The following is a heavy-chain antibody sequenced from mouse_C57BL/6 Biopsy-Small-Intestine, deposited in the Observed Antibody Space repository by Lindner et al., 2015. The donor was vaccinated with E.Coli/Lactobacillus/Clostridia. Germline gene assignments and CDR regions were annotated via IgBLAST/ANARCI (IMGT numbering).Heavy chain of an antibody. CDR2: IYPYNGVS. CDR1: GYSFTGYY. CDR3: ARGYYGRSYCWYCDV. D-gene: IGHD1-1*01. V-gene: IGHV1-31*01. J-gene: IGHJ1*03. Sequence: VQLQESGPELVKPGASVKISCKASGYSFTGYYMHWVKQSHGNILDWIGYIYPYNGVSSYNQKFKGKATLTVDKSSSTAYMELRSLTSEDSAVYYCARGYYGRSYCWYCDVWGTGTTVTVSS.